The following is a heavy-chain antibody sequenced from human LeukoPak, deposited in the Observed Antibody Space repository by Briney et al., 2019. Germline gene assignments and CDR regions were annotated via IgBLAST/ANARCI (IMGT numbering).Heavy chain of an antibody. CDR3: ARDLDTAMAVDY. J-gene: IGHJ4*02. V-gene: IGHV4-30-2*01. Sequence: SQTLSLTCAVSGGSISSGGYSWSWIRQPPGKGLEWIGYIYHSGSTYYNPSLKSRVTISVDRSKNQFSLKLSSVTAADTAVYYCARDLDTAMAVDYWGQGTLVTVSS. CDR2: IYHSGST. CDR1: GGSISSGGYS. D-gene: IGHD5-18*01.